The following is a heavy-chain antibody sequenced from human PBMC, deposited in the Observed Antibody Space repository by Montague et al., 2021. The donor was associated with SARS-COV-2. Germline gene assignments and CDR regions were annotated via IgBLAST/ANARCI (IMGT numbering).Heavy chain of an antibody. CDR3: ARHWGIAAAGN. V-gene: IGHV4-59*08. D-gene: IGHD6-13*01. CDR1: GGSISSNF. J-gene: IGHJ4*02. CDR2: IYYSGST. Sequence: SETLSLTCTVSGGSISSNFWSWIRQPPGKGLEWIGYIYYSGSTNYNPSLKSRVTISLDTAKNQFSLKMTSVTAADTAVYYCARHWGIAAAGNWGQGTLVTVSS.